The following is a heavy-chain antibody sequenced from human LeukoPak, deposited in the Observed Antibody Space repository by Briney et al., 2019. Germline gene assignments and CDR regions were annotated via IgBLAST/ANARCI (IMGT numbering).Heavy chain of an antibody. Sequence: GGSLRLSCAASGFTFSSYAMSWVRQAPGEGLEWVSAISGSGGSTYYADSVKGRFTISRDNSKNTLYLQMNSLRAEDTAVYYCAKLFVPAATGAYFDYWGQGTLVTVSS. J-gene: IGHJ4*02. CDR2: ISGSGGST. D-gene: IGHD2-2*01. V-gene: IGHV3-23*01. CDR3: AKLFVPAATGAYFDY. CDR1: GFTFSSYA.